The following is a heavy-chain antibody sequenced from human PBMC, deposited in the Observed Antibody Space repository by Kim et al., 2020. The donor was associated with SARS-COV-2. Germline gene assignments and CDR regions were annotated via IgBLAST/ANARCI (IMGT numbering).Heavy chain of an antibody. Sequence: AQKFQGRVTLTRDTSTSTVYMELSSLRSEDTAVYYCAGDRYQLLGVYMDVWGKGTTVTVSS. V-gene: IGHV1-46*01. CDR3: AGDRYQLLGVYMDV. D-gene: IGHD2-2*01. J-gene: IGHJ6*04.